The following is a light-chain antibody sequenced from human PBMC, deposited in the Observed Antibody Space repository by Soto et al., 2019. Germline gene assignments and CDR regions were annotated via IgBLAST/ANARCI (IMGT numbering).Light chain of an antibody. J-gene: IGLJ2*01. CDR3: SSFAPSYRVI. CDR2: EVS. V-gene: IGLV2-14*01. Sequence: QSALTQPASVSGSPGQSITISCTGSSSDVGGYNYVSWYRQHPGKAPQLMIYEVSNRPSGVSHRFSGSKSGNTASLTISGLQAEDEADYYCSSFAPSYRVIFGGGTQLTVL. CDR1: SSDVGGYNY.